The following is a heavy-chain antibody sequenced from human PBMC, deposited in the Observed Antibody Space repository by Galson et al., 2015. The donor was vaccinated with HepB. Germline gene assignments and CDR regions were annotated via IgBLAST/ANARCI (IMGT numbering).Heavy chain of an antibody. CDR1: GFTFSSYS. CDR3: ARDSVAYCGGDCYSGVIVDAFEI. Sequence: SLRLSCAASGFTFSSYSMNWVRQAPGKGLEWVSYISSSSSTIYYADSVKGRFTISRDNAKNSLYLQMNSLRDEDTAVYYCARDSVAYCGGDCYSGVIVDAFEIWGQGTMVTVSS. V-gene: IGHV3-48*02. CDR2: ISSSSSTI. D-gene: IGHD2-21*02. J-gene: IGHJ3*02.